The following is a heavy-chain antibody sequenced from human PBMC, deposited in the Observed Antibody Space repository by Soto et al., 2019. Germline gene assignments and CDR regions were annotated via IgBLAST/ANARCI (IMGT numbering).Heavy chain of an antibody. J-gene: IGHJ4*02. CDR3: AREFRSRNYDY. Sequence: SETLSLTCTVSGGSISSGDYYWSWIRQPPGKGLEWIGYIYYSGSTYYNPSLKSRVTISVDTSKNQFSLKLSSVTAADTAVYYCAREFRSRNYDYWGQGTLVTVSS. CDR2: IYYSGST. V-gene: IGHV4-30-4*01. D-gene: IGHD1-7*01. CDR1: GGSISSGDYY.